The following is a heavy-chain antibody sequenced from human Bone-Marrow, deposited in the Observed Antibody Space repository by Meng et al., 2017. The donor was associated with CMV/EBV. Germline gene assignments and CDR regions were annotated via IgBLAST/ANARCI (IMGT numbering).Heavy chain of an antibody. Sequence: NVSCKASDYTLTSYDSSWVQQATGQGLECMGWMNPNSANTGYAQKFQGRVTMTRNTSVSTAYMELSSLRSEDTSVYYCARRKMSSFDYWGQGTLVTVSS. CDR3: ARRKMSSFDY. V-gene: IGHV1-8*01. J-gene: IGHJ4*02. CDR2: MNPNSANT. D-gene: IGHD1-14*01. CDR1: DYTLTSYD.